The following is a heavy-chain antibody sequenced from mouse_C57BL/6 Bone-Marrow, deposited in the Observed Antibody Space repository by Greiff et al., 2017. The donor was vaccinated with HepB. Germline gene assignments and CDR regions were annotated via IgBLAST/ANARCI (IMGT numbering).Heavy chain of an antibody. CDR2: ISYDGSN. J-gene: IGHJ4*01. V-gene: IGHV3-6*01. D-gene: IGHD1-1*01. CDR1: GYSITSGYY. Sequence: EVKLQESGPGLVKPSQSLSLTCSVTGYSITSGYYWNWIRQFPGNKLEWMGYISYDGSNNYNPSLKNRISITRDTSKNQFFLKLNSVTTEDTATYYCARDRDYYGSSSYAMDYWGQGTSVTVSS. CDR3: ARDRDYYGSSSYAMDY.